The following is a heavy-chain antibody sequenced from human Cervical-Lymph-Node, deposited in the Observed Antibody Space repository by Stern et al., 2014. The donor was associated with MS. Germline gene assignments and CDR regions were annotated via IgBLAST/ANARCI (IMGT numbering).Heavy chain of an antibody. CDR2: ISSSGSTI. Sequence: VQLVESGGGLVKPGGSLRLSCAASGFTFSDYYMSWIRQAPGKGLGWVSYISSSGSTIYYADSVKRRFTISRDNAKKSLYLQMNSLRAEDTAVYYCARDRRRSIGYFDLWGRGTLVTVSS. CDR1: GFTFSDYY. CDR3: ARDRRRSIGYFDL. J-gene: IGHJ2*01. D-gene: IGHD2-21*01. V-gene: IGHV3-11*01.